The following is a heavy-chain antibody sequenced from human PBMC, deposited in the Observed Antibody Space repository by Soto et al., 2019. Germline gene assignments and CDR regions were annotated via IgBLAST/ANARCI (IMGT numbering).Heavy chain of an antibody. CDR3: AKEMGGDVVVPAATTYGMDV. V-gene: IGHV3-23*01. D-gene: IGHD2-2*01. CDR1: GFTFSSYA. Sequence: GGSLRLSCVASGFTFSSYAMSWVRQAPGKGLEWVSAISGSGGSTYYADSVKGRFTISRDNSKNTLYLQMNSLRAEDTAVYYCAKEMGGDVVVPAATTYGMDVWGQGTTVTVSS. CDR2: ISGSGGST. J-gene: IGHJ6*02.